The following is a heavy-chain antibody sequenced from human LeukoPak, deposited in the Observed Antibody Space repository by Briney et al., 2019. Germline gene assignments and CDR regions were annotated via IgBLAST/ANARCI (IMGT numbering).Heavy chain of an antibody. D-gene: IGHD2-2*01. CDR2: IYTSGST. CDR1: GGSISSYY. J-gene: IGHJ4*02. V-gene: IGHV4-4*08. CDR3: ARVGPAGINDY. Sequence: PSETLSLTCTVSGGSISSYYWSWIRQPPGKGLEWIGYIYTSGSTNYNPSLKSRVTMSVDTSKNQFSLKLSSVTAADTAVYYCARVGPAGINDYWGQGTLVTVSS.